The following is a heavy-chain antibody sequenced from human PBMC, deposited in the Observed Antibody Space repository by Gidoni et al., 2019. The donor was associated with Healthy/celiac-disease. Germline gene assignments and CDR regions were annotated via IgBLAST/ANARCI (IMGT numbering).Heavy chain of an antibody. J-gene: IGHJ6*02. CDR1: GCTFSSYA. CDR3: ARTTVTTFYYYGMDV. D-gene: IGHD4-17*01. CDR2: IIPIFGTA. Sequence: AQLVQSGAAVTKPASSLKVSCKDSGCTFSSYAISWVRQAPGQGLEWMGGIIPIFGTANYAQKFQGRVTITADESTSTAYMELSSLRSEDTAVYYCARTTVTTFYYYGMDVWGQGTTVTVSS. V-gene: IGHV1-69*01.